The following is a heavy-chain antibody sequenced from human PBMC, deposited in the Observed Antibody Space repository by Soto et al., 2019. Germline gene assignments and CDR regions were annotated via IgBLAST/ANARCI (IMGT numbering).Heavy chain of an antibody. J-gene: IGHJ6*02. CDR3: ARVGWLQLNYHYYYGMDV. CDR2: INHSGST. Sequence: QVQLQQWGAGLLKPSETLSLTCAVYGGSFSGYYWSWIRQPPGKGLEWIGEINHSGSTNYNPSLKSRVTISVDTSKNQFSLKLSSVTAADTAVYYCARVGWLQLNYHYYYGMDVWGQGTTVTVSS. CDR1: GGSFSGYY. D-gene: IGHD1-1*01. V-gene: IGHV4-34*01.